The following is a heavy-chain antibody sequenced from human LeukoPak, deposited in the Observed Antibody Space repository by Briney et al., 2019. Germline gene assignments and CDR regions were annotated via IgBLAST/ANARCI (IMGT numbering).Heavy chain of an antibody. CDR1: GFTFSSYA. CDR3: AKAVMRCSSGRCYLNYYYGMDV. Sequence: PGGSLRLSCAASGFTFSSYAMSWVRQAPGKGLEWVSAISGSGGSTYYADSVKGRFTISRDNSKNTLYLQMISLRAEDTGVYYFAKAVMRCSSGRCYLNYYYGMDVWGQGTTVTVSS. J-gene: IGHJ6*02. CDR2: ISGSGGST. D-gene: IGHD2-15*01. V-gene: IGHV3-23*01.